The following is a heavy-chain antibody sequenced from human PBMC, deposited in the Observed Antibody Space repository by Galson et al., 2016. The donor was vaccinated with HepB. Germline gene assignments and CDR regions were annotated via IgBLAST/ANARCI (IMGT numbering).Heavy chain of an antibody. V-gene: IGHV4-34*01. J-gene: IGHJ4*02. Sequence: LSLTCAVFGGSFSGSYWTWIRQPPGKGLEWIGEINHSGNTNNNLSLTSRVTISVDTSKNVVSLNLTSVTAADTGVYYCARGGKLGSYYYFDYWGQGIFVTVSS. CDR1: GGSFSGSY. D-gene: IGHD1-26*01. CDR2: INHSGNT. CDR3: ARGGKLGSYYYFDY.